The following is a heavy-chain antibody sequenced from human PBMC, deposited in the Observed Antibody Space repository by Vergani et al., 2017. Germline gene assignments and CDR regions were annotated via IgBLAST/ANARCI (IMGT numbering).Heavy chain of an antibody. Sequence: QVQLQESRPGLVKPSQTLSLTFTVSGGSINSHNYYWSWIRQPAGKGLEWIGRIHTSGSTNYNPSLKSRVTMSEDTSKNQFSLNLTSVTAADTAVYFCARGSCLGGSCYKPLFDYWGQGILVTVSS. J-gene: IGHJ4*02. V-gene: IGHV4-61*02. CDR1: GGSINSHNYY. CDR3: ARGSCLGGSCYKPLFDY. CDR2: IHTSGST. D-gene: IGHD2-15*01.